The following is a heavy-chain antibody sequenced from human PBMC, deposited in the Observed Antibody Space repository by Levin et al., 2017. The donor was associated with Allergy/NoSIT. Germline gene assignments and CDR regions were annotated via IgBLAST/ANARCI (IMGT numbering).Heavy chain of an antibody. CDR2: IKSKTDGGTT. CDR1: GFTFSNAW. CDR3: TTRRITMVRGEKSDAFDI. J-gene: IGHJ3*02. Sequence: GGSLRLSCAASGFTFSNAWMSWVRQAPGKGLEWVGRIKSKTDGGTTDYAAPVKGRFTISRDDSKNTLYLQMNSLKTEDTAVYYCTTRRITMVRGEKSDAFDIWGQGTMVTVSS. V-gene: IGHV3-15*01. D-gene: IGHD3-10*01.